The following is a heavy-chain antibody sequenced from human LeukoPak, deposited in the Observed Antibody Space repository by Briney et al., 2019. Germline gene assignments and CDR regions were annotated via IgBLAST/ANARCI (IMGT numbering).Heavy chain of an antibody. CDR1: GYSFSDHY. CDR3: ALIPYCTTATCYYFDF. V-gene: IGHV1-18*04. J-gene: IGHJ4*02. CDR2: ISTYNGDT. Sequence: ASVKVSCKASGYSFSDHYIYWVRQAPGQGLEWMGWISTYNGDTNYAQKLQGRVTMTADTSTSTTYMELRSLRSDDTAVYYCALIPYCTTATCYYFDFWGQGTLVTVSS. D-gene: IGHD2-2*01.